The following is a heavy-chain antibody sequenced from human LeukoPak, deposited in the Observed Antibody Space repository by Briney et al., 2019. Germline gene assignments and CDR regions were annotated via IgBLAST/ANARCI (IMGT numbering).Heavy chain of an antibody. CDR1: GFTVSSNY. CDR3: ARDPSGSSTTSFDF. V-gene: IGHV3-66*01. Sequence: GGSLRLSCAASGFTVSSNYMSWVRQAPGKGLEWVSVIYSGGSTYYADSVKGRFTISRDNSKNTLYLQMNSLRAEDTAVYYCARDPSGSSTTSFDFWGQGTLVTVSS. D-gene: IGHD1-7*01. CDR2: IYSGGST. J-gene: IGHJ4*02.